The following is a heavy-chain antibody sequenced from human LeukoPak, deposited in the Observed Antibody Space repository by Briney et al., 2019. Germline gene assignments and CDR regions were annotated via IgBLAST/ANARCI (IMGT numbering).Heavy chain of an antibody. Sequence: GGSLRLSCAASGFTFSAFGMHWVRQAPGKGLEWVTFIPYDGSDKYYADSVKGRFTISRDNSKNTLYLQMNSLRAEDTAVYYCAKTRCTSCEPYYYMDVWGKGTTVTISS. V-gene: IGHV3-30*02. CDR3: AKTRCTSCEPYYYMDV. D-gene: IGHD2-2*01. CDR2: IPYDGSDK. CDR1: GFTFSAFG. J-gene: IGHJ6*03.